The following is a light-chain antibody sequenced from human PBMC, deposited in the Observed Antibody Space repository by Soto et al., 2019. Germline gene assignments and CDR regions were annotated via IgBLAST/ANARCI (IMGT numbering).Light chain of an antibody. CDR2: DTS. V-gene: IGKV3D-15*01. J-gene: IGKJ1*01. CDR1: ETIRGL. CDR3: HHYDHWPLTWT. Sequence: TQSPPTLSLSLGERGTPPCTASETIRGLLAWYQQRPGQPLSLLIYDTSNRATGIPVRFSGSGSGTEFTLTISSLQSEDFALYYCHHYDHWPLTWTFGQGTKVE.